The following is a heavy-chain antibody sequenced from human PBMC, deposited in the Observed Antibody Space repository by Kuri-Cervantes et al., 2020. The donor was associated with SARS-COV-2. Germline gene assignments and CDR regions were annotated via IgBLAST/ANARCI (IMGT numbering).Heavy chain of an antibody. J-gene: IGHJ6*02. CDR1: GYTFTSYG. D-gene: IGHD6-13*01. CDR2: ISAYNGNT. Sequence: ASVKVSCKASGYTFTSYGISWVRQAPGQGLEWMGWISAYNGNTNYAQKLQGRVTMTTDTSTSTAYMELRSLRSDDTAVYYCARDLTPGSSWRNGMDVWGQGTTVTVSS. V-gene: IGHV1-18*01. CDR3: ARDLTPGSSWRNGMDV.